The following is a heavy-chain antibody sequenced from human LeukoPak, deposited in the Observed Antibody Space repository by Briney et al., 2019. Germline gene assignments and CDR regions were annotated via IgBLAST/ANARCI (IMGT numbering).Heavy chain of an antibody. CDR2: IYYSGST. V-gene: IGHV4-59*01. Sequence: SETLSLTCTVAGGSISSYYWSWIRQPPGKGLEWIGYIYYSGSTNYNPSLKSRVTISVDTSKNQFSLKLSSVTAADTAVYYCARDDGPERDDAFDIWGQGTMVTVSS. CDR3: ARDDGPERDDAFDI. CDR1: GGSISSYY. J-gene: IGHJ3*02.